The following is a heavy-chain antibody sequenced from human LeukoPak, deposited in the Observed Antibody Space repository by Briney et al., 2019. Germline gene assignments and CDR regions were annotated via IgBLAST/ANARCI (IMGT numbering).Heavy chain of an antibody. CDR3: ATPGGLYGGNSGGDY. V-gene: IGHV1-69*05. D-gene: IGHD4-23*01. CDR1: GGTFSSYA. CDR2: IIPIFGTA. J-gene: IGHJ4*02. Sequence: SVKVSCKASGGTFSSYAISWVRQAPGQGLEWMGRIIPIFGTANYAQKFQGRVTITTDESTSTAYMELSSLGSEDTAVYYCATPGGLYGGNSGGDYWGQGTLVTVSS.